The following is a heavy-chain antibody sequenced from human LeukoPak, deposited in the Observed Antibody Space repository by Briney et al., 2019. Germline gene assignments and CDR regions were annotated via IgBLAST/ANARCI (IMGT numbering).Heavy chain of an antibody. J-gene: IGHJ4*02. Sequence: GGSLRLSCAASGFTFSSYSINWVRQAPGKGLEWISYINGGSNAIFYADSVKGRFTISRDNAKNSLFLQMSSLRVEDTAVYYCARDHNWVFDYWGQGTLVTVSS. CDR1: GFTFSSYS. CDR3: ARDHNWVFDY. CDR2: INGGSNAI. D-gene: IGHD1-1*01. V-gene: IGHV3-48*01.